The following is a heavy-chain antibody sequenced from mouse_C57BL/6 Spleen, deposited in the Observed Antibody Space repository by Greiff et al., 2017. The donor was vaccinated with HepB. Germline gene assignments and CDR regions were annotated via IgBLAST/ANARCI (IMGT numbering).Heavy chain of an antibody. CDR3: ARWGEPHWYFDV. V-gene: IGHV1-64*01. J-gene: IGHJ1*03. CDR2: IHPNSGST. CDR1: GYTFTSYW. Sequence: QVQLQQSGAELVKPGASVKLSCKASGYTFTSYWMHWVKQRPGQGLEWIGMIHPNSGSTNYNEKFKSKATLTVDKSSSTAYMQLSSLTSEDSAVYYCARWGEPHWYFDVWGTGTTVTVSS.